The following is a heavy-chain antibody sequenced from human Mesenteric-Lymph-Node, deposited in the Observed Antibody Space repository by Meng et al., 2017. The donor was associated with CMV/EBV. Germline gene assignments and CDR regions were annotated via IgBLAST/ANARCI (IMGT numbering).Heavy chain of an antibody. CDR3: ATTARTRLRFLEWLPTENWFDP. J-gene: IGHJ5*02. Sequence: LSLPWVRQAPGKGLEWMGGFDPEAGETIYAPKFQGRVTMTEDTSTDTAYMALSSLRSEDTAVYYCATTARTRLRFLEWLPTENWFDPWGQGTLVTVSS. V-gene: IGHV1-24*01. CDR1: LS. D-gene: IGHD3-3*01. CDR2: FDPEAGET.